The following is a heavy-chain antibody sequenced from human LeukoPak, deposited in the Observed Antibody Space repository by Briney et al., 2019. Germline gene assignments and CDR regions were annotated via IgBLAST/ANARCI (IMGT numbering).Heavy chain of an antibody. J-gene: IGHJ4*02. CDR3: ARDKYYDYVWGKDY. V-gene: IGHV1-18*01. CDR1: GDTFTSYN. D-gene: IGHD3-16*01. Sequence: ASVKVSCKASGDTFTSYNISWVRQAPGQGLEWMGGISAYNGNTNYAQKLQGRVTMTTDTSTSTAYMELRSLRSDDTAVYYCARDKYYDYVWGKDYWGQGTLVTVSS. CDR2: ISAYNGNT.